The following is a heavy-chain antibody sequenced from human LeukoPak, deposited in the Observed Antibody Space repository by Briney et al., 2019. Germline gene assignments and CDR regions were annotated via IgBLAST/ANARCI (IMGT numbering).Heavy chain of an antibody. CDR3: AKEPGP. CDR2: VSYYGNVK. D-gene: IGHD1-14*01. CDR1: GFTFSNYG. Sequence: GGSLRLSCAASGFTFSNYGMHWVRQAPGKGLEWVAVVSYYGNVKFYADSVKGRFTISRDNSKNTLYLQMNSLRAEDTAVYYCAKEPGPWGQGTLVTVSS. J-gene: IGHJ5*02. V-gene: IGHV3-30*18.